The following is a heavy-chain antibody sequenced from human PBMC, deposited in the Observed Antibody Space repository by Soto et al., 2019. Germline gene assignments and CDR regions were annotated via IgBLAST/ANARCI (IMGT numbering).Heavy chain of an antibody. Sequence: ASVKVSCKASGYTFTSYARHWVRQAPGQRLEWMGWINAGNGNTKYSQKFQGRVTITRDTSASTAYMELSSLRSEDTAVYYCARDRDIVLMVYAPPYFDYWGQGTLVTVSS. J-gene: IGHJ4*02. CDR2: INAGNGNT. CDR1: GYTFTSYA. CDR3: ARDRDIVLMVYAPPYFDY. D-gene: IGHD2-8*01. V-gene: IGHV1-3*01.